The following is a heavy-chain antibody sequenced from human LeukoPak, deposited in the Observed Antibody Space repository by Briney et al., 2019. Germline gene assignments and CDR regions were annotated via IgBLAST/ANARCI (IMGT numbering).Heavy chain of an antibody. D-gene: IGHD5-18*01. J-gene: IGHJ4*01. CDR3: AGEGAEGYSYGYVLLDY. CDR2: ISYDGSNK. V-gene: IGHV3-30*04. Sequence: GRSLRLSCAASGFTFSSYAMHWARQAPGKGLEWVAVISYDGSNKYYADSVKGRFTISRDNSKNTLYLQMNSLRAEDTAVYYCAGEGAEGYSYGYVLLDYWGQGTLVTVSS. CDR1: GFTFSSYA.